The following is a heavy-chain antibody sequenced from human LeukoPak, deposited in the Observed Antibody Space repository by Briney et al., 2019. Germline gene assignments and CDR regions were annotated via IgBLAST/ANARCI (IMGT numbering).Heavy chain of an antibody. V-gene: IGHV3-15*01. Sequence: GGSLRLSCEASGFTFSNAWMSWVRQAPGKELEWVGRIKSKTDGGTTDYAAPVKGRFTISRDDSKNTLYLQMNSLKTEDTAVYYCARYRAAAYFDYWGQGTLVTVSS. CDR3: ARYRAAAYFDY. D-gene: IGHD6-13*01. J-gene: IGHJ4*02. CDR2: IKSKTDGGTT. CDR1: GFTFSNAW.